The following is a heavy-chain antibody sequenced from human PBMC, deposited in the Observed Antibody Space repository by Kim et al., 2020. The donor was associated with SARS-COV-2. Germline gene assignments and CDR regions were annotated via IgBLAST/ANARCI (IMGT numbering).Heavy chain of an antibody. CDR2: LNPSGGST. CDR3: AVPAAYCGGECYYRDY. V-gene: IGHV1-46*01. J-gene: IGHJ4*02. CDR1: GYTFTRHF. D-gene: IGHD2-21*01. Sequence: ASVKVSCKASGYTFTRHFVHWVRQARGQGLEWMGMLNPSGGSTRYAQKFQGRVTMTRDVSTSTVYMEVSSLSSEDTAVYFCAVPAAYCGGECYYRDYLGQ.